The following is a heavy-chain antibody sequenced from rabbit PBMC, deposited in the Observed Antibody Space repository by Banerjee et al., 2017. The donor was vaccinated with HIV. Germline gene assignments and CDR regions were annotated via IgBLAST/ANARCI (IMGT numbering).Heavy chain of an antibody. Sequence: QQQLVESGGGLVKPEGSLTLTCKASGNDFSSYGISWVRQAPGKGPEWIAYIYPAFGIKNYANSVKGRFTISSDNAQNTVFLQMTSLTASDTATYFCVRTSDDYGDYLPDWLDLWGPGTLVTVS. J-gene: IGHJ5*01. CDR1: GNDFSSYG. CDR2: IYPAFGIK. V-gene: IGHV1S47*01. CDR3: VRTSDDYGDYLPDWLDL. D-gene: IGHD2-1*01.